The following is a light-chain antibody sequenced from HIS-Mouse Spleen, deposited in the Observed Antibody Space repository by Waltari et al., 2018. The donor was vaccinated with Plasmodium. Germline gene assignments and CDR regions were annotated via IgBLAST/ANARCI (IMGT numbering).Light chain of an antibody. CDR2: AAS. CDR1: QGIRSW. Sequence: DIQMPQSPSSVSASVGHRVTLTCRASQGIRSWLAWYQQKPGKAPKLLIYAASSLQSGVPSRFSGSGSETDFTLTISSLQPEDFATYYCQQANSFPWTFGQGTKVEIK. CDR3: QQANSFPWT. J-gene: IGKJ1*01. V-gene: IGKV1-12*01.